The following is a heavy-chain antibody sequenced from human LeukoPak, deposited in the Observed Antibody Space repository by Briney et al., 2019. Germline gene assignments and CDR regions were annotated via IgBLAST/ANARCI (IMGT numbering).Heavy chain of an antibody. V-gene: IGHV3-11*05. CDR1: GSTFSDYY. Sequence: GGSLRLSCAASGSTFSDYYMSWIRQAPGKGLEWVSYISSSRSYTNYADSVKGRFTISRDNAKNSLYLQMNSLRAEDTAMYYCAREITAQKWELRYFDYWGQGTLVTVSS. CDR2: ISSSRSYT. D-gene: IGHD1-26*01. J-gene: IGHJ4*02. CDR3: AREITAQKWELRYFDY.